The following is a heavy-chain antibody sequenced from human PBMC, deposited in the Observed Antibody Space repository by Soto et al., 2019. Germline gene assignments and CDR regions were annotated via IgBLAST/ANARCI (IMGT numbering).Heavy chain of an antibody. CDR2: IYYSGST. V-gene: IGHV4-59*01. D-gene: IGHD3-10*01. CDR3: AREDYYGSCSFDY. Sequence: PSETLCLTCSVSGGSISSYDGSWIRQPPGKGLEWIGYIYYSGSTNYNPSLKSRVTISVDTSKNQFSLKLSSVTAADTAVYYCAREDYYGSCSFDYWGQGTLVTVS. CDR1: GGSISSYD. J-gene: IGHJ4*02.